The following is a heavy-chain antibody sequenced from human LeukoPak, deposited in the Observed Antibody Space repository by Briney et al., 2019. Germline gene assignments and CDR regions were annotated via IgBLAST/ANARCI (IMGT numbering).Heavy chain of an antibody. J-gene: IGHJ4*02. D-gene: IGHD6-13*01. V-gene: IGHV3-48*03. Sequence: GGSLRLSCAASGFTFSSYEMNWVRQAPGKGLEWVSYISSSGSTIYYADSVKGRFAISRDNSKNTLYLQMNSLSAEDTAVYYCARAGGQLLHGFGYFEYWGQGTLVTVSS. CDR3: ARAGGQLLHGFGYFEY. CDR1: GFTFSSYE. CDR2: ISSSGSTI.